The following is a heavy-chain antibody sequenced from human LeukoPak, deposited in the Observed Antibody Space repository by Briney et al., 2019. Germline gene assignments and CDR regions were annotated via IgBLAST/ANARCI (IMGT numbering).Heavy chain of an antibody. D-gene: IGHD3-22*01. Sequence: SETLSLTCAVSGVSISSNNWWSWVRQPPGKGLEWIGEIYRSGSTNYNPSLKSRVTISVDKSKNQFSLKLSSVTAADTAVYYCARVALYDSSGHNYFDYWGQGTLVTVSS. CDR1: GVSISSNNW. V-gene: IGHV4-4*02. CDR2: IYRSGST. CDR3: ARVALYDSSGHNYFDY. J-gene: IGHJ4*02.